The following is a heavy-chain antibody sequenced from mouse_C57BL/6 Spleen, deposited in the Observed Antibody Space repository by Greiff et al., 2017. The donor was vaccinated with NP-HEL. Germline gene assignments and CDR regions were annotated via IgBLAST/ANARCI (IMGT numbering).Heavy chain of an antibody. D-gene: IGHD1-1*01. Sequence: VQLQESGPGLVKPSQSLSLTCSVTGYSITSGYYWNWIRQFPGNKLEWMGYISYDGSNNYNPSLKNRISITRDTSKNQFFLKLNSVTTEDTATYYCARDYYGSDDAMDYWGQGTSVTVSS. CDR2: ISYDGSN. CDR1: GYSITSGYY. V-gene: IGHV3-6*01. CDR3: ARDYYGSDDAMDY. J-gene: IGHJ4*01.